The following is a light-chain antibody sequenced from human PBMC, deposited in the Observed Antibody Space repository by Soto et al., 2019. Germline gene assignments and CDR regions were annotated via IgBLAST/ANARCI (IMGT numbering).Light chain of an antibody. J-gene: IGLJ1*01. CDR2: DVS. V-gene: IGLV2-14*01. Sequence: QSVLTQSASVSGSPGQSITISCTGTSSDVGDFNYVSWYQQHPGKAPKLIIYDVSNRPSGAFNRFSCSKSGNTASLAISGLQAEDEADYYCSSYTSSSTLYVVGTGTKVTVL. CDR3: SSYTSSSTLYV. CDR1: SSDVGDFNY.